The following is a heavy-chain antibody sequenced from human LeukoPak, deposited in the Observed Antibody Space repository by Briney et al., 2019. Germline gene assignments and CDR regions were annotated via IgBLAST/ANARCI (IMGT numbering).Heavy chain of an antibody. V-gene: IGHV3-30*03. J-gene: IGHJ4*02. CDR2: ISYDGSNK. CDR1: GFTFSSYG. CDR3: ARATLVGAKAYYFDY. Sequence: PGGSLRLSCTASGFTFSSYGMPWVRQAPGKGLEWVAVISYDGSNKYYADSVKGRFTISRDNSKNTLYLQMNSLRAEDTAVYYCARATLVGAKAYYFDYSGQGTLVTVSS. D-gene: IGHD1-26*01.